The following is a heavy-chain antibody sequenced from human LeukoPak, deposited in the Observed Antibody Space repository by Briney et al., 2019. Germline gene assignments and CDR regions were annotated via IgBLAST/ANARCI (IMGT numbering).Heavy chain of an antibody. CDR3: AKAYSASEQWLVRGFDY. CDR2: ISGSGGST. D-gene: IGHD6-19*01. J-gene: IGHJ4*02. Sequence: GGSLRLSCAASGFTFSSYAMSWVRQAPGKGLEWVSAISGSGGSTYYADSVKGRFTISRDNSKNTLYLQMNSLRAEDTAVYYCAKAYSASEQWLVRGFDYWGQRNLVTVSS. V-gene: IGHV3-23*01. CDR1: GFTFSSYA.